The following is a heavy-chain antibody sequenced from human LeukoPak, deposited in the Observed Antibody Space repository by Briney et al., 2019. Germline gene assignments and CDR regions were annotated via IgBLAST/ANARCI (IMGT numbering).Heavy chain of an antibody. CDR1: GGSISSGGYS. J-gene: IGHJ3*02. D-gene: IGHD3-10*01. CDR2: IYHGGTT. CDR3: ARGGSRFGSDTFDI. V-gene: IGHV4-30-2*01. Sequence: SETLSLTCAVSGGSISSGGYSWSWIRQPPGEGLEWIGYIYHGGTTSHNPSLKSRVTISVDRSKNQFSLKLSSLTAADTAVYYCARGGSRFGSDTFDIWGQGTMVTVSS.